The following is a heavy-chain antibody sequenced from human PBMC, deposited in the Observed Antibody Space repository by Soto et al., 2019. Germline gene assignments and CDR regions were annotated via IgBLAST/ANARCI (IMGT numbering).Heavy chain of an antibody. CDR2: IYYSGST. Sequence: SETLSLTCTVSGGSISSYYWSWIRQPPGKGLEWIGYIYYSGSTNYNPSLKSRVTISVDTSKNQFSLKLSSVTAADTAVYYCASYIAALPYYFDYWGQGTLVTVSS. CDR3: ASYIAALPYYFDY. V-gene: IGHV4-59*01. J-gene: IGHJ4*02. D-gene: IGHD6-6*01. CDR1: GGSISSYY.